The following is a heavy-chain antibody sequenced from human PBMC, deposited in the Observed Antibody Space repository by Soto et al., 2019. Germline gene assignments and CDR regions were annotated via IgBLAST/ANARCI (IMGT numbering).Heavy chain of an antibody. CDR3: ARDFYSSSSYYYYYYGMDV. CDR2: TYYRSKWYN. D-gene: IGHD6-6*01. J-gene: IGHJ6*02. V-gene: IGHV6-1*01. CDR1: GDSVSSNSAA. Sequence: PSQTLSLTCAISGDSVSSNSAAWNWIRQSPSRGLEWLGRTYYRSKWYNDYAVSVKSRITINPDTSKNQFSPQLNSVTPEDTAVYYCARDFYSSSSYYYYYYGMDVWGQGTTVTVSS.